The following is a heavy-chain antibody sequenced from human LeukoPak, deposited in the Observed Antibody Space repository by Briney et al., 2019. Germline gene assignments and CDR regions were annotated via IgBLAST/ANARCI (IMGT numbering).Heavy chain of an antibody. Sequence: ALVKVSCKPSGYTFTGYYMHWVRQAPGQGLEWMGWINPDSGGTNYAQKFQGRVTMTRDTSISTAYMELSRLISDDTAVYYCARADTALVADYWGQGTLVTVSS. V-gene: IGHV1-2*02. CDR3: ARADTALVADY. D-gene: IGHD5-18*01. CDR2: INPDSGGT. J-gene: IGHJ4*02. CDR1: GYTFTGYY.